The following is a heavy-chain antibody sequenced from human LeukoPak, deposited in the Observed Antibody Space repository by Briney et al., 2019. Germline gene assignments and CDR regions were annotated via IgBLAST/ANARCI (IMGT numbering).Heavy chain of an antibody. CDR3: ARGPPAGYYDSTAYPAWYFDL. CDR2: IYYSGTT. J-gene: IGHJ2*01. V-gene: IGHV4-59*01. D-gene: IGHD3-22*01. CDR1: SGSISSYY. Sequence: SETLSLTCTVSSGSISSYYWSWIRQPPGKGLEWIGDIYYSGTTNYDPSLKSRVTISGDTSKNQFSLKLSSVTATDTAVYYCARGPPAGYYDSTAYPAWYFDLWGRGTLVTVSS.